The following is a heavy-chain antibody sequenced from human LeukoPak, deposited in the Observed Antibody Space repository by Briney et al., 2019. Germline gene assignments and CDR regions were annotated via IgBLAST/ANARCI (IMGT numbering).Heavy chain of an antibody. CDR3: AKDGSITMIVVVISYFDY. D-gene: IGHD3-22*01. V-gene: IGHV3-23*01. CDR1: GFTFSSYA. Sequence: PGGSLRLSCAASGFTFSSYAMSWVRQAPGKGLEWVSAISGSGGSTYYADSVKGRFTISRDNSKNTLYLQMNSLRAEDTAVYYCAKDGSITMIVVVISYFDYWGQGTLVTVSS. CDR2: ISGSGGST. J-gene: IGHJ4*02.